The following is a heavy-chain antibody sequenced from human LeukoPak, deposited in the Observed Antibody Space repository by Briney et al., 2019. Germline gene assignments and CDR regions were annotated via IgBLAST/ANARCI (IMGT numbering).Heavy chain of an antibody. CDR1: GLTFSSYA. D-gene: IGHD6-13*01. J-gene: IGHJ4*02. CDR2: ISGSGGST. CDR3: AKDPYQKELVAIPY. Sequence: GGSLRLSCAASGLTFSSYAMSWVRQAPGKGLEWVSAISGSGGSTYYADFVKGRFTISRDNSKNTLYLQMNSLRAEDTAVYYCAKDPYQKELVAIPYWGQGTLVTVSS. V-gene: IGHV3-23*01.